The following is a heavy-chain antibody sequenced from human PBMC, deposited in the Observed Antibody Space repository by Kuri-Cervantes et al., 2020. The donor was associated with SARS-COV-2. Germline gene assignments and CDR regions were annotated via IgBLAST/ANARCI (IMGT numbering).Heavy chain of an antibody. CDR1: GYSISSSYY. V-gene: IGHV4-61*01. CDR2: TYYSGST. CDR3: ARGGGPDY. Sequence: SETLSLTCAVSGYSISSSYYWSWIRQPPGKGLEWIGYTYYSGSTNYSPSLKSRVTISVDTYKNQFSLKLSSVTAADTAVYYCARGGGPDYWGQGTLVTVSS. D-gene: IGHD3-16*01. J-gene: IGHJ4*02.